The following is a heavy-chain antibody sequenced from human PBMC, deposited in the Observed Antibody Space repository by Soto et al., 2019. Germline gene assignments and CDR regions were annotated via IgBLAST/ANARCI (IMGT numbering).Heavy chain of an antibody. CDR3: AEVLYVDYAQFTS. Sequence: QVQLVQSGAEVKKPGASVKVSCKASGYTFTSYGISWVRQAPGQGLEWMGWISAYNGNTNYAQKLKGRFTMTKDPSRSTANRDRRSLRSDDPAGNYLAEVLYVDYAQFTSWAQGTRSTVSP. D-gene: IGHD4-17*01. CDR1: GYTFTSYG. CDR2: ISAYNGNT. V-gene: IGHV1-18*01. J-gene: IGHJ5*02.